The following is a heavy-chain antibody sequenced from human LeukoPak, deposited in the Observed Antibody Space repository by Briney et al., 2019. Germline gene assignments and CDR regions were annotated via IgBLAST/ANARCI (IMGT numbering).Heavy chain of an antibody. CDR3: ARLGDCSGGSCYQKHDAFDI. CDR1: GGTFSSYA. D-gene: IGHD2-15*01. V-gene: IGHV1-69*05. CDR2: IIPIFGTA. Sequence: GASVKVSCKASGGTFSSYAISWVRQAPGQGLEWMGRIIPIFGTANYAQKFQGRVTITTYESTSTAYMELSSLRTEDTAVYYCARLGDCSGGSCYQKHDAFDIWGQGTMVTVSS. J-gene: IGHJ3*02.